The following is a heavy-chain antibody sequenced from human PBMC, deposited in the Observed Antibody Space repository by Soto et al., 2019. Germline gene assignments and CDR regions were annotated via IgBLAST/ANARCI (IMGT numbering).Heavy chain of an antibody. V-gene: IGHV1-2*04. CDR3: ARFLSIAATGGWFHP. Sequence: QVQLVQSGAEVKKPGASVKVSCKASGYTFTGYYMHWVRQAPGQGLEWMGWINPNSGGTNYAQKFQGWVTMTRDTSISTAYMELSKLRSDDTALYFCARFLSIAATGGWFHPWGQGTLVTVSS. CDR1: GYTFTGYY. D-gene: IGHD6-6*01. J-gene: IGHJ5*02. CDR2: INPNSGGT.